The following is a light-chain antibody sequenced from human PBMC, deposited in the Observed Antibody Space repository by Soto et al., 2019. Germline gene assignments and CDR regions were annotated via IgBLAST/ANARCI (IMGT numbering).Light chain of an antibody. Sequence: EIVLTQSPGTLFLSPGERATLSCRASQSVSSSYLAWYQQKPGQAPRLLIYGASSRATGIPDRFSGSGSGTDFTLTISRLEPEDFAVYYCQQYRTFGQGTKVDIK. CDR1: QSVSSSY. V-gene: IGKV3-20*01. CDR2: GAS. CDR3: QQYRT. J-gene: IGKJ1*01.